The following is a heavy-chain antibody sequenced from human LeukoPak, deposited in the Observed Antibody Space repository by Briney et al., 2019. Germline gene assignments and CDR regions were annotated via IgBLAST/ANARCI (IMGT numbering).Heavy chain of an antibody. J-gene: IGHJ4*02. CDR1: GDSISTYY. V-gene: IGHV4-59*01. CDR3: ARLRWQLVGPYFDF. D-gene: IGHD1-26*01. CDR2: IYYSGNT. Sequence: MPSETLSLTCSFSGDSISTYYWSWIRQSPGKGLEWIGHIYYSGNTDYNSSLKSRVTISVDTSKSQFSLRLSSVTATDTAVYYCARLRWQLVGPYFDFWGQGILVTVSS.